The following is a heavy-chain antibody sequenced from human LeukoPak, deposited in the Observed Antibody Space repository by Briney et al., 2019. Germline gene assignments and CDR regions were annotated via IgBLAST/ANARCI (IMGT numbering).Heavy chain of an antibody. CDR3: ARRNILTEGEAFDI. CDR1: GGSISSYY. D-gene: IGHD3-9*01. CDR2: IYNSGST. V-gene: IGHV4-59*08. J-gene: IGHJ3*02. Sequence: PETLSLTCAVSGGSISSYYWTWIRQPPGKGLEWVGYIYNSGSTNYNPSLRSRVTISVDASKNQFSLKLNSVTAADTAVYYCARRNILTEGEAFDIWGQGTLVTVSS.